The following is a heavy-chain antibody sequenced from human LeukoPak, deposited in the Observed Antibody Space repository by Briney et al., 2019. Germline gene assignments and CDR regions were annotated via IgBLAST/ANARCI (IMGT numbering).Heavy chain of an antibody. Sequence: GGSLRLSCAASGFTFSSYWMSWVRQAPGKGLEWVANIKHDGSEKYYVDSVKGRFTISRDNAKDSLYLQMNSLRAQDTAVYYCAKDGSYGSELDFDYWGQGTLVTVSS. CDR2: IKHDGSEK. CDR1: GFTFSSYW. J-gene: IGHJ4*02. D-gene: IGHD3-10*01. V-gene: IGHV3-7*01. CDR3: AKDGSYGSELDFDY.